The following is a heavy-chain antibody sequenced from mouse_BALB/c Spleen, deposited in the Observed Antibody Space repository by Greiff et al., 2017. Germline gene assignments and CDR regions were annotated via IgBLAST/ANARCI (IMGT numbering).Heavy chain of an antibody. CDR2: ISYDGSN. Sequence: DVQLQESGPGLVKPSQSLSLTCSVTGYSITSGYYWNWIRQFPGNKLEWMGYISYDGSNNYNPSLKNRISITRDTSKNQFFLKLNSVTTEDTATYYCARGFDGYLDYWGQGTTLTVSS. CDR3: ARGFDGYLDY. V-gene: IGHV3-6*02. D-gene: IGHD2-3*01. CDR1: GYSITSGYY. J-gene: IGHJ2*01.